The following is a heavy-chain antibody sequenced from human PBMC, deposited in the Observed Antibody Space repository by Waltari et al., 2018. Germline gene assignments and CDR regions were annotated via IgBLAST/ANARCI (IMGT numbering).Heavy chain of an antibody. CDR2: IYYSGST. V-gene: IGHV4-59*11. Sequence: QVQLQESGPGVVKPSETLSLTCTISGGSIRSPSWNWIRQPPGKGLEWIGYIYYSGSTNYNPSLKSRVTISVDTSKHQFSLKLSSVTAADTAVYYCASLYYHDSSGYSYYFDYWGQGTLVTVSS. CDR1: GGSIRSPS. D-gene: IGHD3-22*01. J-gene: IGHJ4*02. CDR3: ASLYYHDSSGYSYYFDY.